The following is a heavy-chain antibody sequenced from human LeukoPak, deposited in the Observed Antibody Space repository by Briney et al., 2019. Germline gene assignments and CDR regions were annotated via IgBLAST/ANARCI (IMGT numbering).Heavy chain of an antibody. CDR2: INHSGST. D-gene: IGHD3/OR15-3a*01. V-gene: IGHV4-34*01. CDR1: GGSFSGYY. Sequence: SETLSLTCAVYGGSFSGYYWSWIRQPPGKGLEWIGEINHSGSTNYNPSLKSRVTISVDTSKNQFSLQLNSVTPEDTAVYYCARRTSGQGSFDIWGQGTMVTVSS. CDR3: ARRTSGQGSFDI. J-gene: IGHJ3*02.